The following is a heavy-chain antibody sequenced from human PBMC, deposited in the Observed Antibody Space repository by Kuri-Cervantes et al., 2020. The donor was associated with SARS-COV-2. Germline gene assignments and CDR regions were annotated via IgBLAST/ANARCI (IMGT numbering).Heavy chain of an antibody. D-gene: IGHD1-1*01. CDR3: ARVTTGTLDY. V-gene: IGHV6-1*01. Sequence: SCAISGDSVSSNSAGWNWIRQSPSRGLEWLGRTYYRFKWYHDYAVSVKSRIIINPDTSKNQFSLQLSSVTPEDTAVYYCARVTTGTLDYWGQGTLVTVSS. CDR1: GDSVSSNSAG. CDR2: TYYRFKWYH. J-gene: IGHJ4*02.